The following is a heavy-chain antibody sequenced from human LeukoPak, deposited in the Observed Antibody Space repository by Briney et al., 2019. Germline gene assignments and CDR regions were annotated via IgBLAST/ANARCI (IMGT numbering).Heavy chain of an antibody. CDR2: ISSSGSTI. D-gene: IGHD2-15*01. V-gene: IGHV3-48*03. CDR3: ARTDAVAAASVY. Sequence: GGSLRLSCAASGFTFSSYEMNWVRQAPGKGLEWVSYISSSGSTIYYVDSVKGRFTISRDNAKNSLYLQMNSLRAEDTAVYYCARTDAVAAASVYWGQGTLVTVSS. CDR1: GFTFSSYE. J-gene: IGHJ4*02.